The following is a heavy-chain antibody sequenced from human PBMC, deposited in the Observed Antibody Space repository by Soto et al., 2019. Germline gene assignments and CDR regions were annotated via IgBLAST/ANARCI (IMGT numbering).Heavy chain of an antibody. CDR3: ARLGYCSSATCKYYFYYYGMDV. CDR1: GFSFSSYS. D-gene: IGHD2-2*01. Sequence: LRLSCEASGFSFSSYSMNWVRQAPGKGLEWVSFISGRGTTTFYADSVKARFTVSRDNAKNSLYLEVSSLRDEDTAVYYCARLGYCSSATCKYYFYYYGMDVWGQGTTVTVS. J-gene: IGHJ6*02. CDR2: ISGRGTTT. V-gene: IGHV3-48*02.